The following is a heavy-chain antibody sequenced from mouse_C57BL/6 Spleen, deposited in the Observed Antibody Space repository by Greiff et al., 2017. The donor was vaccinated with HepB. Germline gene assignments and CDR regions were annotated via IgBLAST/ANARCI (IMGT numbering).Heavy chain of an antibody. J-gene: IGHJ4*01. CDR3: ASRNYSKYYYAMDY. Sequence: QVQLQQSGAELVKPGASVKMSCKASGYTFTSYWITWVKQRPGQGLEWIGDIYPGSGSTNYNEKFKSKATLTVDTSSSTAYMQLSSLTSEDSAVYYCASRNYSKYYYAMDYWGQGTSVTVSS. D-gene: IGHD2-5*01. V-gene: IGHV1-55*01. CDR1: GYTFTSYW. CDR2: IYPGSGST.